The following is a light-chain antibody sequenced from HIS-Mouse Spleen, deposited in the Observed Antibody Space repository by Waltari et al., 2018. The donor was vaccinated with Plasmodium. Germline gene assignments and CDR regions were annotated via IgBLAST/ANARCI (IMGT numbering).Light chain of an antibody. J-gene: IGLJ2*01. V-gene: IGLV2-11*01. CDR3: CSYAGSYTLV. CDR2: DVS. CDR1: SRDVGGYNY. Sequence: QSALTQPRSVSGSPRQSVTISCTGTSRDVGGYNYVSWYQQHPGKAPKLMIYDVSKRPSGVPDRFSGSKSGNTASLTISGLQAEDEADYYCCSYAGSYTLVFGGGTKLTVL.